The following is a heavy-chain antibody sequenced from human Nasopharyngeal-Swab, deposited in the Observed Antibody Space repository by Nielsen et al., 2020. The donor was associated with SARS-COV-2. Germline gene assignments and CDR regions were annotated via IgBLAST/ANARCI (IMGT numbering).Heavy chain of an antibody. CDR1: GGSISSGGYY. J-gene: IGHJ3*02. CDR2: IYYSGST. D-gene: IGHD3-9*01. CDR3: ARGRYYDILGDAFDI. Sequence: SETLSLTCTVSGGSISSGGYYWSWIRQHPGKGLEWIGYIYYSGSTYYNPSLKSRVTISVDTSKNQFPLKLSSVTAADTAVYYCARGRYYDILGDAFDIWGQGTMVTVSS. V-gene: IGHV4-31*03.